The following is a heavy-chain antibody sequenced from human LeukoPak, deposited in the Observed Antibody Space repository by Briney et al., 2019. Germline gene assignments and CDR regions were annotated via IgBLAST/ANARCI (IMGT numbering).Heavy chain of an antibody. Sequence: GGSLRLSCAASGFTFRSSAMSWVRQAPGKGLAWVSGISGSGGTTYYADSVKGRFTISRDSSKNTLYLRMNSLRAEDTAVYYGAKDQMAIFGVGPNTNWFDPWGQGTLVTVSS. CDR1: GFTFRSSA. CDR3: AKDQMAIFGVGPNTNWFDP. CDR2: ISGSGGTT. J-gene: IGHJ5*02. D-gene: IGHD3-3*01. V-gene: IGHV3-23*01.